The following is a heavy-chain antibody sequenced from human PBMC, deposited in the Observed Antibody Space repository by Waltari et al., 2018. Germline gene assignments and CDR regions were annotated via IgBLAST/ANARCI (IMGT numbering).Heavy chain of an antibody. V-gene: IGHV4-34*01. CDR1: GGSFSGYY. CDR3: ARPQLKDD. J-gene: IGHJ4*02. D-gene: IGHD3-10*01. Sequence: QLQLQLLVARLLKPSETLSLTCAVSGGSFSGYYWSWIRQPPGKGLEWIGEINHSGSTNYNPSLKSRVTISVDTSKNQLSRKLSSVTAADTAVYYCARPQLKDDWGQGTLVTVSS. CDR2: INHSGST.